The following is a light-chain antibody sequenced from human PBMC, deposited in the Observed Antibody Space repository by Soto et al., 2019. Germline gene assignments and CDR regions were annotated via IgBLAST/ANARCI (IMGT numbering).Light chain of an antibody. J-gene: IGKJ2*01. CDR2: ATS. CDR1: QSLSSSY. V-gene: IGKV3-20*01. CDR3: QQYTRSRYI. Sequence: EVVLTQSPGTLSLSPGDRAPLSCRASQSLSSSYLAWYQQKPGQAPSLLIYATSSRATGIPDRFSGSGSGTDFTLTISRLEPEDFAVYYCQQYTRSRYIFGQGTKLEIK.